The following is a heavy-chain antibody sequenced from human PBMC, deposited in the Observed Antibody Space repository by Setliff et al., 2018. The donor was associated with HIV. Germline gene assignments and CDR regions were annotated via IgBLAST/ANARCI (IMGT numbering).Heavy chain of an antibody. V-gene: IGHV4-39*07. CDR3: ASGDNFWSGSYY. D-gene: IGHD3-3*01. CDR1: GGSIRSSSFY. J-gene: IGHJ4*02. Sequence: SETLSLTCTVSGGSIRSSSFYWGWIRQPPGKGLEWIGSIYYSENTNYNPSLKSRVTISVDKSKNQFSLKVTSVTAADTAVYYCASGDNFWSGSYYWGQGTLVTVSS. CDR2: IYYSENT.